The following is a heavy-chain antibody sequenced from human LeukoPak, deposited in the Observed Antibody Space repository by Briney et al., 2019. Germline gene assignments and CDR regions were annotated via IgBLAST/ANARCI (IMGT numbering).Heavy chain of an antibody. CDR2: IYYSGST. D-gene: IGHD3-10*01. CDR3: ARGPITMVRGVFMPYDY. Sequence: SETLSLTCTVSGGSISSYYWSWIRQPPGKGLEWIGYIYYSGSTNYNPSLKSRVTISVDTSKNQFSLKLSSVTAADTAVYYCARGPITMVRGVFMPYDYWGQGTLVTVSS. V-gene: IGHV4-59*01. CDR1: GGSISSYY. J-gene: IGHJ4*02.